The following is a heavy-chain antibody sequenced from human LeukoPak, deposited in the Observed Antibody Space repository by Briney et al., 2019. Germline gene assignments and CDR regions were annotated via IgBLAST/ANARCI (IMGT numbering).Heavy chain of an antibody. Sequence: GRSLRLSCAASGFTFSSYAMSWVRQAPGKGLEWVSAISGSGGSTYYADSVKGRFTISRDNSKNTLYLQMNSLRAEDTAVYYCAKETRYCSSTSCPTARSFDYWGQGTLVTVSS. D-gene: IGHD2-2*01. CDR2: ISGSGGST. V-gene: IGHV3-23*01. J-gene: IGHJ4*02. CDR1: GFTFSSYA. CDR3: AKETRYCSSTSCPTARSFDY.